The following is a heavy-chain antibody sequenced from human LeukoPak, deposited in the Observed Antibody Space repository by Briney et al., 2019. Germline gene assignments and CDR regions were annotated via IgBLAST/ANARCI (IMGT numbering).Heavy chain of an antibody. CDR1: GYTFTSYD. J-gene: IGHJ3*02. V-gene: IGHV1-8*01. CDR3: ARESYSYGYDAFDI. CDR2: MNPNSGNT. D-gene: IGHD5-18*01. Sequence: VASVKVSCKASGYTFTSYDINWVRQATGQGLEWMGWMNPNSGNTGYAQKFQGRVTITRNTSISTAYMELSSLRSEDTAVYYCARESYSYGYDAFDIWGQGTMVTVSS.